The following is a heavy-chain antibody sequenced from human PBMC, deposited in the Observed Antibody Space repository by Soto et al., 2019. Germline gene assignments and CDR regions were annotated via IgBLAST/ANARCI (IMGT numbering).Heavy chain of an antibody. D-gene: IGHD2-2*01. CDR1: GCSITARNYY. J-gene: IGHJ5*02. V-gene: IGHV4-39*01. Sequence: SETLSLTCSVSGCSITARNYYWAWFRQSPGKGLEWIQSIYYSGSTYYTYNPSLRSRVTTSVDTSKNQFFLTLNSVTAADTAIYFCARHHLPYRTSAEVNRWFDPWGPGSRFTVSS. CDR2: IYYSGST. CDR3: ARHHLPYRTSAEVNRWFDP.